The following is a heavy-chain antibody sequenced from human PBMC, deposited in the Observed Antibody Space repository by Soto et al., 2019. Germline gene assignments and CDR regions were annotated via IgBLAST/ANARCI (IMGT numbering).Heavy chain of an antibody. J-gene: IGHJ5*02. Sequence: QVQLVQSEVEVSKPGASVKVSCKASGYTFTSYGITWVRRAPGQGLEWVGWIDMSIGHTNYAQNFRDRVSMTADTSTDTAYLALRGLTSDDTAVSYCARASYCSGGTCTTGFHPWGQGTLVTVSS. CDR3: ARASYCSGGTCTTGFHP. CDR1: GYTFTSYG. V-gene: IGHV1-18*01. D-gene: IGHD2-15*01. CDR2: IDMSIGHT.